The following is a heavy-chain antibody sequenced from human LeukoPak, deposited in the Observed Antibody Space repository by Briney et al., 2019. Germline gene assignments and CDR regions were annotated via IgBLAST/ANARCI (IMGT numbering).Heavy chain of an antibody. Sequence: ASVKVSCKASGYTFTNFGISWVRQAPGQGLEWMGWISVYNGNTNFAQKRQGRVTMTTDTSTTTAYMELRNLRSDDTAVYYCARDHSSSCQLFDYWGQGTLVTVSS. CDR1: GYTFTNFG. CDR3: ARDHSSSCQLFDY. CDR2: ISVYNGNT. J-gene: IGHJ4*02. D-gene: IGHD6-13*01. V-gene: IGHV1-18*01.